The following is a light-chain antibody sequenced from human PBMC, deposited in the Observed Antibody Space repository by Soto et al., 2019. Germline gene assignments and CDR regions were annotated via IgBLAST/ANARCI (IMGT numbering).Light chain of an antibody. CDR2: GAS. Sequence: EIVMTQSPATLSVSPGEGATLSCRASQSVSSKLAWYQQKPGQAPRLLIYGASTRATGIPARFSGSGSGTEFTLIISSLQSEDSAVYYCQQYSSLPHTFGQGTKLEVK. CDR1: QSVSSK. J-gene: IGKJ2*01. V-gene: IGKV3-15*01. CDR3: QQYSSLPHT.